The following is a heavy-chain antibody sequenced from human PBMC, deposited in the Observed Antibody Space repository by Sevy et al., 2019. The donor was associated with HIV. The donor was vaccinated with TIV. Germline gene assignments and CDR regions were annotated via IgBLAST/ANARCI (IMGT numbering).Heavy chain of an antibody. D-gene: IGHD2-2*01. CDR1: GYTLTELS. CDR3: ATNSNDDYQLLTFDY. V-gene: IGHV1-24*01. J-gene: IGHJ4*02. CDR2: FDPEDGET. Sequence: ASVKVSCKVSGYTLTELSMHWVRQAPGKGLEWMGGFDPEDGETIYAQKFQGRVTMTEDTSTDTAYMELSSLRSEDTAVYYCATNSNDDYQLLTFDYWGQGTLVTVSS.